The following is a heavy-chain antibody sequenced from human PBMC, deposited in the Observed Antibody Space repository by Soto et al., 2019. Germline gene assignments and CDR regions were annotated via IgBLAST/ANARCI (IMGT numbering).Heavy chain of an antibody. Sequence: GESLKISCKDSGYSFTSYWIGWVRQMPGKGLEWMGIIYPGDSDTRYSPSFQGQVTISAVKSISTAYLQWSSLKASDTAMYYFARHQLREDIVATNHGDFDYWGQGTLVTVSS. J-gene: IGHJ4*02. D-gene: IGHD5-12*01. CDR3: ARHQLREDIVATNHGDFDY. CDR1: GYSFTSYW. V-gene: IGHV5-51*01. CDR2: IYPGDSDT.